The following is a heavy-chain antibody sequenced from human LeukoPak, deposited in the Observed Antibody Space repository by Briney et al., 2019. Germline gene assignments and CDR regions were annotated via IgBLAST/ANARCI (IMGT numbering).Heavy chain of an antibody. V-gene: IGHV3-30*04. CDR2: ISYDGSNK. D-gene: IGHD5-24*01. J-gene: IGHJ4*02. CDR3: TRVGYIDEGIDY. CDR1: GFTFSSYA. Sequence: GGSLRLSCAASGFTFSSYAMHWVRQAPGKGLEWVAVISYDGSNKYYADSVKGRFTISRDNAKNSLYLQMNSLRAEDTAIYYCTRVGYIDEGIDYWGQGTLVTVSS.